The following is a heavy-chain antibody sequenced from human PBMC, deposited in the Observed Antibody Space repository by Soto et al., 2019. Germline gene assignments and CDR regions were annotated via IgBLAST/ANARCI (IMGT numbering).Heavy chain of an antibody. D-gene: IGHD2-21*01. CDR2: IGTAGDT. V-gene: IGHV3-13*01. CDR3: ARNRPHSPYYGMDV. CDR1: GFTFSSYD. Sequence: GGSLRLSCAASGFTFSSYDMHWVRQSTGKGLEWVSAIGTAGDTYYPGSVKGRFTISRENAKNSLYLQMNSLRAGDTAVYYCARNRPHSPYYGMDVWGQGTTVTVSS. J-gene: IGHJ6*02.